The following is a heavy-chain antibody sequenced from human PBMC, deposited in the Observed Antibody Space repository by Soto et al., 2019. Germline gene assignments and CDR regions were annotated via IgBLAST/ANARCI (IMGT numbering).Heavy chain of an antibody. CDR1: GGTFSTYT. D-gene: IGHD3-22*01. CDR2: IIPIIGII. J-gene: IGHJ5*02. CDR3: AGDPDSHYNDSHASSYP. Sequence: QVQLVQSGAEVKKPGSSVKVSCKASGGTFSTYTITWVRQAPGQGLEWMGRIIPIIGIINNAQKFKGRVTMTADKCTGTAYMELTRLRSDDTAVYYCAGDPDSHYNDSHASSYPWGQGTLVTVSS. V-gene: IGHV1-69*08.